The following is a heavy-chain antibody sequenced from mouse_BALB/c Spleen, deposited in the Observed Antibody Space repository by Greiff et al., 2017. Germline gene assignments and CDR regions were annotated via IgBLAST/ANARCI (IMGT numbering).Heavy chain of an antibody. J-gene: IGHJ2*01. Sequence: QVQLQPPGAELVKPGASVKLSCKASGYTFTSYWMHWVKQRPGQGLEWIGEINPSNGRTNYNEKFKSKATLTVDKSSSTAYMQLSSLTSEDSAVYYCARGDYFDYWGQGTTLTVSS. CDR2: INPSNGRT. V-gene: IGHV1S81*02. CDR1: GYTFTSYW. CDR3: ARGDYFDY.